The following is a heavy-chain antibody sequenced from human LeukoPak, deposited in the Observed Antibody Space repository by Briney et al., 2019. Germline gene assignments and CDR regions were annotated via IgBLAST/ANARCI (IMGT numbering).Heavy chain of an antibody. CDR1: GGSISSYY. J-gene: IGHJ4*02. Sequence: PSETLSLTCTVSGGSISSYYWSWIRQPPGKGLEWIGYIYYSGSTNYNPSLKSRVTISVDTSKNQFSLKLSSVTAADTAVYYCAILSSGWYPYFDYWGQGTLVTVSS. V-gene: IGHV4-59*08. D-gene: IGHD6-19*01. CDR2: IYYSGST. CDR3: AILSSGWYPYFDY.